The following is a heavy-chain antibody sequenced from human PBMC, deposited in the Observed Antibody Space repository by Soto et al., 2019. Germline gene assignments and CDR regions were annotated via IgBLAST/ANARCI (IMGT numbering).Heavy chain of an antibody. Sequence: PGGSLRLSCAASGFTFSIYAMTWVRQSPGKGLEWVSSMSRTGDNTYYADSVKGRFTISRDNSKNTLYLQMNSLTAADTAVYYCARGPGWNASSAPFDYWGQGTLVTVSS. V-gene: IGHV3-23*01. D-gene: IGHD1-1*01. CDR1: GFTFSIYA. J-gene: IGHJ4*02. CDR2: MSRTGDNT. CDR3: ARGPGWNASSAPFDY.